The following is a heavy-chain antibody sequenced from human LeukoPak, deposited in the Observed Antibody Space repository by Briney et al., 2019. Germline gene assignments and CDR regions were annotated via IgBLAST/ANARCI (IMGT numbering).Heavy chain of an antibody. CDR3: ARAGYTISSYRFDY. Sequence: SETLSLTCSVTGGSIHSYWWSWLRPPAGQGRAFILRIYTTGMTNYNPSLKSRVSTSVDTSKNKFSLELRSVTASDTAVYFCARAGYTISSYRFDYWGQGALVTVCS. V-gene: IGHV4-4*07. CDR2: IYTTGMT. J-gene: IGHJ4*02. CDR1: GGSIHSYW. D-gene: IGHD3-16*02.